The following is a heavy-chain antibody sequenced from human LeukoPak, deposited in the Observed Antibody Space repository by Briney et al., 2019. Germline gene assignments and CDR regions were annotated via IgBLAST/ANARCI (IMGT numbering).Heavy chain of an antibody. V-gene: IGHV3-23*01. J-gene: IGHJ3*02. CDR1: GFIFSNYA. CDR3: AKDHDYYASGPI. D-gene: IGHD3-10*01. CDR2: ISGSGDST. Sequence: GGSLRLSCAVSGFIFSNYAMNWVRQAPGKGLEWVSAISGSGDSTYYADSVKGRFTVSRDNSKNTLSLQMNSLRAEDTAVYYCAKDHDYYASGPIWGQGTMVTVSS.